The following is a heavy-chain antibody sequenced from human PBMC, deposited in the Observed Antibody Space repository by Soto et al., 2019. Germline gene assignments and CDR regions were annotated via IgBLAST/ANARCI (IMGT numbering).Heavy chain of an antibody. V-gene: IGHV3-23*01. CDR3: AKGIGAAGLYDH. Sequence: EVQLLESGGGFVQPGGSLRLSCAASGFDFRAYAMGWVRQTPGKGLEWVSGLSGRGDTTDYAESVKGRFTISRDNSKNLFYLQMNGLRFDHTAIYYCAKGIGAAGLYDHWGQGTLVTVSS. CDR2: LSGRGDTT. CDR1: GFDFRAYA. D-gene: IGHD6-13*01. J-gene: IGHJ4*02.